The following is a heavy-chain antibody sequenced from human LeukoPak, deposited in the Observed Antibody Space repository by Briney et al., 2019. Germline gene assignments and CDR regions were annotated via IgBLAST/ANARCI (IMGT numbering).Heavy chain of an antibody. V-gene: IGHV4-31*03. J-gene: IGHJ5*02. CDR3: ARSPDPDNWFDP. CDR1: GGSISSGGYY. Sequence: PSQTLSLTCTVSGGSISSGGYYWSWIRQHPGKGLGWIGYIYYSGSTYYNPSLKSRATISVDTSKNQFSLKLSSVTAADTAVYYCARSPDPDNWFDPWGQGTLVTVSS. CDR2: IYYSGST. D-gene: IGHD1-14*01.